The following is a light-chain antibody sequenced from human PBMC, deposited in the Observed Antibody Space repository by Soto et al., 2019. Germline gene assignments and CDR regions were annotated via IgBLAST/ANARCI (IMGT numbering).Light chain of an antibody. CDR1: QTVSRN. CDR3: QQYNNWPS. J-gene: IGKJ5*01. V-gene: IGKV3-15*01. Sequence: VMTQPPATLSVYPRDSATLCCRASQTVSRNLAWYQQRPGQAPRLLIYDISNRAAGVPARFSGSGAETEFTLTIRSLQSEDFAVDFCQQYNNWPSVGQGTRVEIK. CDR2: DIS.